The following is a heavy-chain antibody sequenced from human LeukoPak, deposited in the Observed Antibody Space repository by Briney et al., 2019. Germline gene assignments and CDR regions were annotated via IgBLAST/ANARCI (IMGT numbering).Heavy chain of an antibody. CDR3: ARVGFDWSEDY. D-gene: IGHD3-9*01. CDR2: IYYSGST. J-gene: IGHJ4*02. CDR1: GGSISSSSYY. Sequence: SETLSLTCTVSGGSISSSSYYWGWIRQPPGKGLEWIGSIYYSGSTYYNPSLKSRVTISVDTSKNQFSLKLSSVTAADTAVYYCARVGFDWSEDYWGQGTLVTVSS. V-gene: IGHV4-39*07.